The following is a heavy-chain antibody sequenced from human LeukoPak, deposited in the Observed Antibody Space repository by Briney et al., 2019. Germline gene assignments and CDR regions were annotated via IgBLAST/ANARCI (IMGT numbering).Heavy chain of an antibody. D-gene: IGHD3-3*01. CDR1: GYTFTSYG. V-gene: IGHV1-18*01. Sequence: ASVKVSCKASGYTFTSYGISWVRQAPGQGLEWMGWISAYNGNTNYAQKLQGRVTMTTDTSTSTAYMELRSLRSDDTAVYYCARYLTFWSGYYTGGFDYWGQGTLVTVSS. CDR3: ARYLTFWSGYYTGGFDY. CDR2: ISAYNGNT. J-gene: IGHJ4*02.